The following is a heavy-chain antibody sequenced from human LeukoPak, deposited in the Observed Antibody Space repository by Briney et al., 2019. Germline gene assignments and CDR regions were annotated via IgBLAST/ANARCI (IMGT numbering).Heavy chain of an antibody. V-gene: IGHV1-24*01. D-gene: IGHD2-15*01. CDR3: ATEICGGGSCYIAQAVY. CDR1: GYTLTELS. J-gene: IGHJ4*02. CDR2: FDPEDGET. Sequence: ASVKVSCKVSGYTLTELSMHWVRQAPGKGLEWMGGFDPEDGETIYAQKFQGRVTMTEDTSTDTAYMELSSLRSEDTAVYYCATEICGGGSCYIAQAVYWGQGTLVTVFS.